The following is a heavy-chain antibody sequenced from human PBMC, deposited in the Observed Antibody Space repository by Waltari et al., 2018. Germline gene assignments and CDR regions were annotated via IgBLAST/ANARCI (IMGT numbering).Heavy chain of an antibody. V-gene: IGHV3-13*04. Sequence: EVQLVESGGGLVQPGGSLRLSCAASGFTFSTFDMYWVRQPTGRGLEWVAGSGTAGDTYYGGSVKGRFTISRENVKNSLYLQMNNLRAGDTAVYYCARGRSGAGVTGDWFDPWGQGTRVTVSS. CDR2: SGTAGDT. J-gene: IGHJ5*02. CDR3: ARGRSGAGVTGDWFDP. D-gene: IGHD3-3*01. CDR1: GFTFSTFD.